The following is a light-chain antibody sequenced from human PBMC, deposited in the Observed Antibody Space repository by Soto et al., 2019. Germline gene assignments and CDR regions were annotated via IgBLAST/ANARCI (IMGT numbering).Light chain of an antibody. J-gene: IGLJ1*01. Sequence: QSVLTQPASVSGSPGQSITISCTGTSGDVGNYNLVSWYQQHPGKAPKLMIYEGSKRPSGVSNRFSGSKSDNTASLTISGFQFEDEADYYCCSYAGSNTFAFGSGTKATVL. CDR3: CSYAGSNTFA. V-gene: IGLV2-23*03. CDR1: SGDVGNYNL. CDR2: EGS.